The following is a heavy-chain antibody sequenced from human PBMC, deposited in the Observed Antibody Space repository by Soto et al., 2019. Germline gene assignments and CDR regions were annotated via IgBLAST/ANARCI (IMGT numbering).Heavy chain of an antibody. V-gene: IGHV1-2*04. CDR1: GYTFTGYY. CDR3: ARGIVVVPAAFYYYYYGMDV. J-gene: IGHJ6*01. Sequence: QVQLVQSGAEVKKPGASVKVSCKASGYTFTGYYMHWVRQAPGQGLEWMGWINPNSGGTNYAQKFQGWVTMTRDTSNSTAYMELSRLRSDDTAVYYCARGIVVVPAAFYYYYYGMDVWGQGTTVTVSS. D-gene: IGHD2-2*01. CDR2: INPNSGGT.